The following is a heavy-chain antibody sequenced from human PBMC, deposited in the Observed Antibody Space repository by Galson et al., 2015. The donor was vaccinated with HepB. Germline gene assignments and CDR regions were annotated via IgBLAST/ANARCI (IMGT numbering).Heavy chain of an antibody. V-gene: IGHV4-59*01. CDR2: IYYSGST. J-gene: IGHJ6*03. D-gene: IGHD6-25*01. CDR1: GGSMSSYF. CDR3: ARSKRYSSGWAYYYYMDV. Sequence: SETLSLTCTVSGGSMSSYFWNFIRQPPGKGQEWIGYIYYSGSTNYNPSLKSRVTISVDTSNNQFSLRLSSVTAADTAVYYCARSKRYSSGWAYYYYMDVWGKGTTVTVSS.